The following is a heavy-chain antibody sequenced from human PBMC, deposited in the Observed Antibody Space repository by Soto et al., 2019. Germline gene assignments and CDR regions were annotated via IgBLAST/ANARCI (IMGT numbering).Heavy chain of an antibody. CDR3: AKQRDGNSFRYFDY. D-gene: IGHD4-4*01. V-gene: IGHV4-4*02. CDR1: GGSISSSNW. Sequence: SETLSLTCAVSGGSISSSNWWSWVRQPPGKGLEWIGEIYHSGNTNYNPSLKSRVTISLDTSKNQFSLKLSSVTAADTAVYYCAKQRDGNSFRYFDYWGQGTLVTVSS. J-gene: IGHJ4*02. CDR2: IYHSGNT.